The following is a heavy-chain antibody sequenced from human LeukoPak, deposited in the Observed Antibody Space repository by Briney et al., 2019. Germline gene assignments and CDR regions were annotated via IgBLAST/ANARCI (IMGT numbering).Heavy chain of an antibody. Sequence: SETLSLTCTLSGGSISSYYWSWIRQPPGKGLEWVGYIYYNGSTNYNPSLKSRVTISVDTSKNQFSLKLSSVTAADTAVYYCAMFGGYCSGGSCFNWFDPWGQGTLVTVSS. J-gene: IGHJ5*02. CDR3: AMFGGYCSGGSCFNWFDP. CDR2: IYYNGST. D-gene: IGHD2-15*01. V-gene: IGHV4-59*08. CDR1: GGSISSYY.